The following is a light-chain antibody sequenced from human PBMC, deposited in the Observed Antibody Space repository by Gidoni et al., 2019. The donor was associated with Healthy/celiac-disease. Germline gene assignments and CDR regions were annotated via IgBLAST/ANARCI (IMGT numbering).Light chain of an antibody. J-gene: IGKJ4*01. CDR2: KAS. Sequence: DIQMTQSPSTLSASVGDRVTITCRASQSISSWLAWYQQKPGKAPKLLIYKASSLESGVPSRFSGSGSGTEFTLTIRSLQPDDFATYYCQQYNSYPPFGGGTKVEIK. V-gene: IGKV1-5*03. CDR1: QSISSW. CDR3: QQYNSYPP.